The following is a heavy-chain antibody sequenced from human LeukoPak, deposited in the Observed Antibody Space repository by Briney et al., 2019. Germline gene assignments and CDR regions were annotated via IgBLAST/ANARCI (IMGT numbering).Heavy chain of an antibody. J-gene: IGHJ3*02. CDR3: ARGEFMVRGVIGAFDI. CDR1: GFTSSDYY. V-gene: IGHV3-11*05. CDR2: ISSSSSYT. D-gene: IGHD3-10*01. Sequence: PGGSLRLSCAASGFTSSDYYMSWIRQAPGKGLEWVSYISSSSSYTNYADSVKGRFTISRDNAKNSLYLQMNSLRAEDTAVYYCARGEFMVRGVIGAFDIWGQGTMVTVSS.